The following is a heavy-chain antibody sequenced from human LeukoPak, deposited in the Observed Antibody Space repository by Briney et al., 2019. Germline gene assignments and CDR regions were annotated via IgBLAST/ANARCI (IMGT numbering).Heavy chain of an antibody. D-gene: IGHD2-15*01. CDR1: GGSIRSSSYY. CDR2: IYYSGST. V-gene: IGHV4-39*01. CDR3: ARQVVAGACNGYFDY. J-gene: IGHJ4*02. Sequence: KTSETLSLTCTVSGGSIRSSSYYWGWIRQPPGKGLEWIGSIYYSGSTYYNASLKSRGTISVDTSKNQFSLKLNSVTAADTAVYFCARQVVAGACNGYFDYWGQGTLVTVSA.